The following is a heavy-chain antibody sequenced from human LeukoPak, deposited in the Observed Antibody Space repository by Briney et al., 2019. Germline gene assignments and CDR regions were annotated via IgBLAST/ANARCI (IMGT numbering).Heavy chain of an antibody. D-gene: IGHD4-17*01. CDR1: GGSISSGDYY. Sequence: SQTLSLTCTVSGGSISSGDYYWSWIRQPPGKGLEWIGYIYYSGSTYYNPSLKSRVTISVDTSKNQFSLKLSSVTAADTAVYYCARGALRVNDAFDIWGQGTMVTVSS. J-gene: IGHJ3*02. CDR2: IYYSGST. CDR3: ARGALRVNDAFDI. V-gene: IGHV4-30-4*08.